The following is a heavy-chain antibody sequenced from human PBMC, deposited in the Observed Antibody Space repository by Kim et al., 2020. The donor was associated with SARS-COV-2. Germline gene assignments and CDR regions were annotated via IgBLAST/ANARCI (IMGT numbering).Heavy chain of an antibody. CDR3: ARLSDWYFDL. CDR1: GGSISSYY. D-gene: IGHD1-26*01. Sequence: SETLSLTCTVSGGSISSYYWSWIRQPPGKGLEWIGYLYYSGSTNYNPSLKSRVTISVDTSKNQFSLKLSSVTAADTAVYYCARLSDWYFDLWGRGTLVTV. J-gene: IGHJ2*01. V-gene: IGHV4-59*08. CDR2: LYYSGST.